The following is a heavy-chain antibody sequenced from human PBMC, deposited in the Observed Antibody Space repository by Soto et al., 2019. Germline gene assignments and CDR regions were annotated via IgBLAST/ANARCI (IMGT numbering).Heavy chain of an antibody. V-gene: IGHV3-30*18. J-gene: IGHJ4*02. CDR2: ISYDDSNK. CDR3: AKLRRATYDFWGGCDS. CDR1: VFTFNDYA. D-gene: IGHD3-3*01. Sequence: QVQLVESGGGVVQPGRSLKLSCLASVFTFNDYAMHWVRQAPGKGLEWVALISYDDSNKDYADNVKGRFTISRDNSKNALYLQINSLRSEDTAVYYCAKLRRATYDFWGGCDSWGPGTLVTVSS.